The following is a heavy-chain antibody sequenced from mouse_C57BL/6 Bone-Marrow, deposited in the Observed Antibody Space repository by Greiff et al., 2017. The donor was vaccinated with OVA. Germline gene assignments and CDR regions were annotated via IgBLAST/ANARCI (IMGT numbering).Heavy chain of an antibody. V-gene: IGHV5-4*03. CDR1: GFTFSSYA. CDR3: ARATVVATRYFDV. CDR2: ISDGGSYT. D-gene: IGHD1-1*01. Sequence: EVKLVESGGGLVKPGGSLKLSCAASGFTFSSYAMSWVRQTPEKRLEWVATISDGGSYTYYPDNVKGRFTISRDNAKNNLYLQMSHLTSEDTAMYYCARATVVATRYFDVWGTGTTVTVSS. J-gene: IGHJ1*03.